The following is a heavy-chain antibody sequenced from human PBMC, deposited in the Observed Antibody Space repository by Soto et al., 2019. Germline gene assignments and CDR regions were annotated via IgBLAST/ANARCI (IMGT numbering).Heavy chain of an antibody. CDR3: VHYYDTGDYLTYGMDV. CDR1: GFSVSDNY. D-gene: IGHD3-22*01. CDR2: IYSGGQS. V-gene: IGHV3-53*01. Sequence: EVQLAESGGSLIQPGGSLRLSCAASGFSVSDNYMSWVRQAPGKGLEWVSVIYSGGQSFYADSVKGRFSTSRDNTKNTLFLQRNSLRAEDTAVYHCVHYYDTGDYLTYGMDVWGQGTTVTVS. J-gene: IGHJ6*02.